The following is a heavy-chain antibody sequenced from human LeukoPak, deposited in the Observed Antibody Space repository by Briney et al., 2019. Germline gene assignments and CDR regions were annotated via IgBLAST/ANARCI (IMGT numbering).Heavy chain of an antibody. V-gene: IGHV3-7*01. CDR3: AREVGATDGMDV. J-gene: IGHJ6*02. D-gene: IGHD1-26*01. CDR1: GFTFSNYW. CDR2: INLDGSQK. Sequence: PGGSLRLSCAASGFTFSNYWMAWVRQAPGKGPEWVANINLDGSQKYYVDSVKGRFTISRDNAENSLYQQMNSLRAEDTAVYYCAREVGATDGMDVWGQGTTVTVSS.